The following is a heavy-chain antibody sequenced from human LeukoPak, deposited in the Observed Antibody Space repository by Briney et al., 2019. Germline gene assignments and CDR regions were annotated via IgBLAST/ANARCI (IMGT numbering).Heavy chain of an antibody. J-gene: IGHJ6*02. CDR2: INTNTGNP. Sequence: GASVKVSCKASGYTFTSYAMNWVRQAPGQGLEWMGWINTNTGNPTYAQGFTGRFVFSLDTSVSTAYLQISSLKAEDTAVYYCARGHSIAAAGPIYYYYGMDVWGQGTTVTVSS. D-gene: IGHD6-13*01. CDR1: GYTFTSYA. CDR3: ARGHSIAAAGPIYYYYGMDV. V-gene: IGHV7-4-1*02.